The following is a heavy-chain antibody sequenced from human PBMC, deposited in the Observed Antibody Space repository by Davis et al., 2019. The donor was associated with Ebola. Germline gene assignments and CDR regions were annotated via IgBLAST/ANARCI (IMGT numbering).Heavy chain of an antibody. CDR2: FDPEDGET. CDR3: ARGAVVGAKEEYFDY. CDR1: GYTLTELS. D-gene: IGHD1-26*01. Sequence: ASVKVSCKVSGYTLTELSMHWVRQAPGKGLEWMGGFDPEDGETNYAQKFQGRVTITADESTSTAYMELSSLRSEDTAVYYCARGAVVGAKEEYFDYWGQGTLVTVSS. J-gene: IGHJ4*02. V-gene: IGHV1-24*01.